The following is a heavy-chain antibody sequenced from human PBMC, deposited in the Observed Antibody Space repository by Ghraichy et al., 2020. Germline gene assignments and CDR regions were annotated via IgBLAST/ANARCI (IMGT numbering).Heavy chain of an antibody. Sequence: GGSLRLSCAASGFTFSSYAMSWVRQAPGKGLEWVSAISGSGGSTYYADSVKGRFTISRDNSKNTLYLQMNSLRAEDTAVYYCSKSLGAGGEYYFDYWGQGTLVTVSS. J-gene: IGHJ4*02. CDR1: GFTFSSYA. CDR2: ISGSGGST. V-gene: IGHV3-23*01. D-gene: IGHD3-16*01. CDR3: SKSLGAGGEYYFDY.